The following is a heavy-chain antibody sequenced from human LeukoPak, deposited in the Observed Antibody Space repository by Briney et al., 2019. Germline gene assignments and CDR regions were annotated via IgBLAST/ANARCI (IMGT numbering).Heavy chain of an antibody. D-gene: IGHD2-8*02. CDR1: GYNFISYG. V-gene: IGHV1-18*01. CDR2: MGTYNAKT. J-gene: IGHJ4*02. Sequence: GALVKLSCTPSGYNFISYGITWVREAPGHGLEWRGWMGTYNAKTNYAQKFRGRVTMTTDTSTYTSYMEFWNLGSDDTDPYYCASNESREIGQTGGYEHWGQGTLVTVSS. CDR3: ASNESREIGQTGGYEH.